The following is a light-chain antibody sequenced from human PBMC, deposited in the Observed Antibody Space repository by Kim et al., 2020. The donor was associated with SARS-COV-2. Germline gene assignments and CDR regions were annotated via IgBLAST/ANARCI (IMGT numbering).Light chain of an antibody. CDR1: SSNIGSKT. J-gene: IGLJ2*01. V-gene: IGLV1-44*01. CDR2: SNN. CDR3: ASWDDSLNGPV. Sequence: QSVLTQPPSASGTPGQRVTISCSGGSSNIGSKTVSWYQQLPGTAPKLLTNSNNLRPSGVPDRFSGSKSGTSASLAISGLQSEDEADYYCASWDDSLNGPVFGGGTQLTVL.